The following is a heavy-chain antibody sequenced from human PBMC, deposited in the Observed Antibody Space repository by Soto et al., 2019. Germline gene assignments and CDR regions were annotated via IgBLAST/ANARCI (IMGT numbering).Heavy chain of an antibody. D-gene: IGHD5-12*01. CDR1: GFPFSSYG. V-gene: IGHV3-30*18. Sequence: WGSLRLSCAASGFPFSSYGIHWVRQAPGKGLEWVAVISYDGSNKYYADSVKGRFTISRDNSKNTLYLQMNSLRAEDTAVYYCAKDNARMWLPTWDEPDEAFDICGQGTMVTV. CDR3: AKDNARMWLPTWDEPDEAFDI. CDR2: ISYDGSNK. J-gene: IGHJ3*02.